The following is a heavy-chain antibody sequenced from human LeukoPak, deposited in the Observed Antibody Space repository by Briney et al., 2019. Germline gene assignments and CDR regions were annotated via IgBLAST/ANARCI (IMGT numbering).Heavy chain of an antibody. V-gene: IGHV1-69*04. Sequence: APVKVSCKASGGTFSSYAISWVRQAPGQGLEWMGRIIPILGIANYAQKFQGRVTITADKSTSTAYMELSSLRSEDTAVYYCARSPEATSDWFDPWGQGTLVTVSS. CDR1: GGTFSSYA. J-gene: IGHJ5*02. CDR2: IIPILGIA. CDR3: ARSPEATSDWFDP. D-gene: IGHD1-14*01.